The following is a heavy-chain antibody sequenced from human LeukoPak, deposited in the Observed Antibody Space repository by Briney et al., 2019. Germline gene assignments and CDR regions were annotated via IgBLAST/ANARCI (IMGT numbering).Heavy chain of an antibody. CDR1: GFTFSNYW. CDR2: IKLDGSEK. CDR3: ARDQTPYY. V-gene: IGHV3-7*01. J-gene: IGHJ4*02. Sequence: GGSLRLSCAASGFTFSNYWMTWVRQAPGKGLEWVANIKLDGSEKYYVDSVKGRFTISRDNTQNSLYLQTNSLRAEDTAVYYCARDQTPYYWGQGTLVTVSS.